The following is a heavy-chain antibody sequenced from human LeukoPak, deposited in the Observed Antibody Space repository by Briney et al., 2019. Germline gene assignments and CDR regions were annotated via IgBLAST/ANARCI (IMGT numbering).Heavy chain of an antibody. CDR2: IYTSGST. D-gene: IGHD3-10*01. CDR1: GGSISSYY. Sequence: SETLSLTCTVSGGSISSYYWSWIRQPAGKGLEWIGRIYTSGSTNYNPSLKSRVTMSVDTSKNQFSLKLSSVTAADTAVYYCARDNMVRVWATWYFDLWGRGTLVTDSS. V-gene: IGHV4-4*07. J-gene: IGHJ2*01. CDR3: ARDNMVRVWATWYFDL.